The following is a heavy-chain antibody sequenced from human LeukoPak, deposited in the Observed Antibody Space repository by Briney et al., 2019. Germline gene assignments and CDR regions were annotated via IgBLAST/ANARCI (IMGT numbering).Heavy chain of an antibody. D-gene: IGHD5-18*01. Sequence: GGSLRLSCAASGFTFSSYSMNWVRQAPGKGLEWVSSISSSSSYIYYADSVKGRFTISRDNAKNSLYLQMNSLRAEDTAVYYCASAHKAVTAFDYWGQGTLVTVSS. CDR1: GFTFSSYS. V-gene: IGHV3-21*01. CDR3: ASAHKAVTAFDY. CDR2: ISSSSSYI. J-gene: IGHJ4*02.